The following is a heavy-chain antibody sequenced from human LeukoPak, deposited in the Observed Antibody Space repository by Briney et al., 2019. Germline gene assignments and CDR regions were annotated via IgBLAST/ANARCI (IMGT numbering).Heavy chain of an antibody. J-gene: IGHJ6*03. Sequence: GESLKISCKGSGYSFTSYWIGWVRQMPGKGLEWMGIIYPGDSDTRYSPSFQGQVTISADKSISTAYLQWSSLKASDTAMYYCASNSGYDYYYYYMDVWGKGTTVIVSS. CDR3: ASNSGYDYYYYYMDV. CDR2: IYPGDSDT. CDR1: GYSFTSYW. D-gene: IGHD5-12*01. V-gene: IGHV5-51*01.